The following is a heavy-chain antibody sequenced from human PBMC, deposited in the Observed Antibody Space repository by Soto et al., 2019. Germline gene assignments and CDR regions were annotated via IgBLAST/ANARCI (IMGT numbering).Heavy chain of an antibody. D-gene: IGHD3-10*01. CDR1: GFTFSSYA. V-gene: IGHV3-23*01. CDR2: ISGSGGST. Sequence: GGSLRLSCAASGFTFSSYAMSWVRQAPGKGLEWVSAISGSGGSTYYADSVKGRFTISRDNSKNTLYLQMNSLRAEDTAVYYCAKGIIWFGELFVDYFDHWGQGTLVTVSS. CDR3: AKGIIWFGELFVDYFDH. J-gene: IGHJ4*02.